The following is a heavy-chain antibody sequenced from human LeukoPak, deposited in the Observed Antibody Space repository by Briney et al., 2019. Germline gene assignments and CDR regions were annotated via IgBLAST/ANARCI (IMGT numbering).Heavy chain of an antibody. CDR1: GFTFSSYA. D-gene: IGHD5/OR15-5a*01. Sequence: GGSLRLSCGASGFTFSSYAMSWVRQAPGKGLEWVSAISGSGATTNYADSVKGRFTISRDNSKNTLFLEMNSLRAEDTAVYYCAKEDIVSTMGNFDYWGQGTLVTVSS. J-gene: IGHJ4*02. CDR2: ISGSGATT. CDR3: AKEDIVSTMGNFDY. V-gene: IGHV3-23*01.